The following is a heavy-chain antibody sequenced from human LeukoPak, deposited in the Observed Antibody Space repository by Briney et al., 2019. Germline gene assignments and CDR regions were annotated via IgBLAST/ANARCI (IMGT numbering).Heavy chain of an antibody. CDR1: GGTFSSYA. CDR3: ARDRKPNSSSWSRPYYYYYMDV. Sequence: SVKVSCKASGGTFSSYAISWVRQAPGQGLEWMGGIIPIFGTANYAQKFQGGVTITADESTSTAYMELSSLRSEDTAVYYCARDRKPNSSSWSRPYYYYYMDVWGKGTTVTVSS. V-gene: IGHV1-69*13. CDR2: IIPIFGTA. D-gene: IGHD6-13*01. J-gene: IGHJ6*03.